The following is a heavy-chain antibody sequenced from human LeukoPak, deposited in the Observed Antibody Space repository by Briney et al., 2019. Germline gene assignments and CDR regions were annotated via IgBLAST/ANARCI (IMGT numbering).Heavy chain of an antibody. D-gene: IGHD5-18*01. Sequence: GESLKISCKGSGYSFTSYWIGWVRQMPGKGLEWMGIIYPGDSDTRYGPSFQGQVTISADKSISTAYLQWSSLKASDTAMYYCARLDTAMVASWDAFDIWGQGTMVTVSS. CDR2: IYPGDSDT. V-gene: IGHV5-51*01. CDR1: GYSFTSYW. J-gene: IGHJ3*02. CDR3: ARLDTAMVASWDAFDI.